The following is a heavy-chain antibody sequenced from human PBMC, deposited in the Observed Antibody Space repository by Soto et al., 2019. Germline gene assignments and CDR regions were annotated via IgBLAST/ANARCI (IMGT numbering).Heavy chain of an antibody. Sequence: SETLSLTCTVSGGSISSSSYYWGWIRQPPGKGLEWIGSIYYSGSTYYNPSLKSRVTISVDTSKNQFSLKLSSVTAADTAVYYCARKDYYDSSRIDYWGQGTLVTVSS. V-gene: IGHV4-39*01. D-gene: IGHD3-22*01. CDR2: IYYSGST. CDR1: GGSISSSSYY. J-gene: IGHJ4*02. CDR3: ARKDYYDSSRIDY.